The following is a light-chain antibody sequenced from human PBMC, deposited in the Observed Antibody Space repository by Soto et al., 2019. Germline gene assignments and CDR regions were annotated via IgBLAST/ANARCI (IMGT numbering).Light chain of an antibody. CDR2: GAS. CDR1: HSVNSH. J-gene: IGKJ5*01. Sequence: MMMTQSPATLSVSPGERVTLSCRTSHSVNSHVAWYQQKPGQAPRLLLYGASTRATGIPVRFSGSGFGTEFTLTISSLQSEDFAVYYCQQYKEWPPFTFGQGTRLEI. V-gene: IGKV3-15*01. CDR3: QQYKEWPPFT.